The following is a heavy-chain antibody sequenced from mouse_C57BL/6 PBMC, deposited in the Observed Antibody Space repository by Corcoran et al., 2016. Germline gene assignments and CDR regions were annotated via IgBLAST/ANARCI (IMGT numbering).Heavy chain of an antibody. D-gene: IGHD1-1*01. CDR2: INTYSGVP. CDR3: ARWDYYCSSGGGYGGFLDY. CDR1: GYTFTTYG. Sequence: QIQLVQSGPELKKPGETVKIACKASGYTFTTYGMSWVKQAPGRGLKWWGWINTYSGVPTYADDFKGRFAFSLETSASTAYLQINNLKNEDAATYFCARWDYYCSSGGGYGGFLDYWGQGTTLTVSS. J-gene: IGHJ2*01. V-gene: IGHV9-3*01.